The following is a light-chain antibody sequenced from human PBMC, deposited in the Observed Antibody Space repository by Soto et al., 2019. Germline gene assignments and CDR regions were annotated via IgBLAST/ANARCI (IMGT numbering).Light chain of an antibody. CDR2: KAS. CDR3: QQYSSHPSLT. J-gene: IGKJ4*01. V-gene: IGKV1-5*03. CDR1: QTINNL. Sequence: DIQMTQSPSTLSASVGDRVSITCRASQTINNLMAWYQQKPGQAPKLLIYKASNLETGVPSRFSGSGSGTEFTLTISSLQPDDFATYYCQQYSSHPSLTFGGRTKVDI.